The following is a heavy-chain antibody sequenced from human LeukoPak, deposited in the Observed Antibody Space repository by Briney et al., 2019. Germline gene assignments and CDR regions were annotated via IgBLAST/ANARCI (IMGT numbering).Heavy chain of an antibody. V-gene: IGHV1-2*02. J-gene: IGHJ4*02. Sequence: ASVKVSCKASGYTFTGYYMHWVRQAPGQGLEWMGWINPNSGGTNYAQKFQGRVTMTRDTSISTAYMELSRLRSDDTAVYYCARGYGSGSYRPPVDYWGQGTLATVSS. CDR2: INPNSGGT. CDR3: ARGYGSGSYRPPVDY. CDR1: GYTFTGYY. D-gene: IGHD3-10*01.